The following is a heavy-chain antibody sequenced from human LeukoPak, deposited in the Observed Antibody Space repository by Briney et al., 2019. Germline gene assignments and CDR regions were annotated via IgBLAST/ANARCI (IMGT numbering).Heavy chain of an antibody. Sequence: SETLSLTCTVSGGSISSYYWSWIRQPPGKGLEWIGYIYYSGSTYYNPSLKSRVTISVDTSKNQFSLKLSSVTATDTAVYYCARQKGQYCSGGSCYRFDPWGQGTLVTVSS. CDR1: GGSISSYY. CDR3: ARQKGQYCSGGSCYRFDP. V-gene: IGHV4-59*04. D-gene: IGHD2-15*01. CDR2: IYYSGST. J-gene: IGHJ5*02.